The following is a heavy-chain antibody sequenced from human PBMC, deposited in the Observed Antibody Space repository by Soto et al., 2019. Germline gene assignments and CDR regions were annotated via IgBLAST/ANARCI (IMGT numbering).Heavy chain of an antibody. V-gene: IGHV1-18*01. D-gene: IGHD3-22*01. J-gene: IGHJ6*04. CDR1: GYTFTNSG. CDR3: AREDYYDSSGYLPVRYYFGMDV. CDR2: IGAYNGHT. Sequence: RASVKVSCKASGYTFTNSGISWVRQAPGQGLEWMGWIGAYNGHTKYAQKLQGRVTMTTDTSTSTAYMELRSLKSDDTAVYYCAREDYYDSSGYLPVRYYFGMDVWGKGTTVTVAS.